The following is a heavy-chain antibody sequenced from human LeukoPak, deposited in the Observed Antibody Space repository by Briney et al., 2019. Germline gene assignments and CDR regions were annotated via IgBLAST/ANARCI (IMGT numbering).Heavy chain of an antibody. D-gene: IGHD2-2*02. CDR1: GISINTYY. Sequence: PSETLSLTCTVAGISINTYYWSWIRQSPGKGLEWIGYVHHTGSADYNPSLRSRATISLDTSKNQFSLKLTSATAADTAVYYCARDSWGYIAMDAWGPGTTVIVSS. J-gene: IGHJ6*02. V-gene: IGHV4-59*01. CDR2: VHHTGSA. CDR3: ARDSWGYIAMDA.